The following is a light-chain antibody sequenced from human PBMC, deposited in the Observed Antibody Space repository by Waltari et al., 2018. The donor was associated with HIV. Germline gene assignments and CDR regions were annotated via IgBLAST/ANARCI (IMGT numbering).Light chain of an antibody. J-gene: IGKJ2*03. CDR1: QSISSSY. Sequence: VLTQSPGTLSLSPGVRATLPCRASQSISSSYFAWYQQKPGQAPRLLIFGASSRAAGIPDRFSGSGSGTDFTLTISRVEPEDFAVYYCQQYGGSPPYSFGQGTKLEIK. V-gene: IGKV3-20*01. CDR2: GAS. CDR3: QQYGGSPPYS.